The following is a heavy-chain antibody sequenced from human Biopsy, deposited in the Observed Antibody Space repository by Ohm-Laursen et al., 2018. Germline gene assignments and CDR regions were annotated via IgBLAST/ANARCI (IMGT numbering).Heavy chain of an antibody. CDR2: IRSKAKSYAT. D-gene: IGHD3-10*01. CDR3: TLEGAGFDY. Sequence: SLRLSCAASGFTFSASAVHWVRQASGKGLEWVGRIRSKAKSYATAYAASVTGRFTISRDDSKNTTYLQMNSLKTEDTAVYYCTLEGAGFDYWGQGTLVTVSP. J-gene: IGHJ4*02. CDR1: GFTFSASA. V-gene: IGHV3-73*01.